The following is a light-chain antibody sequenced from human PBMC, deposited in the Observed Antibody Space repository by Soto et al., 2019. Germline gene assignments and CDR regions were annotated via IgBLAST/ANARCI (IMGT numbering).Light chain of an antibody. CDR1: QSVNSW. CDR3: HQYNSYHT. Sequence: DIQMTQSPSTLSAFVGDRVTITFRASQSVNSWLAWYQQRPGKAPKLLIYDASTLESGVPSRFSGSGSGTEFTLTISSLQPDDFATYYCHQYNSYHTFGGGTKVDIK. CDR2: DAS. V-gene: IGKV1-5*01. J-gene: IGKJ4*01.